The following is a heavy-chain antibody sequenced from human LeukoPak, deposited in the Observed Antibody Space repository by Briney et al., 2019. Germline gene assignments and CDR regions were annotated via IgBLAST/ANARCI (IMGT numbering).Heavy chain of an antibody. CDR1: GYTFTSYG. J-gene: IGHJ4*02. CDR3: ARDLGYCSSTSCYGGIFDY. Sequence: ASVKVSCKASGYTFTSYGISWVRQAPGQGLEWTGWISAYNGNTNYAQKLQGRVTMTTDTSTSTAYMELRSLRSDDTAVYYCARDLGYCSSTSCYGGIFDYWGQGTLVTVSS. CDR2: ISAYNGNT. V-gene: IGHV1-18*01. D-gene: IGHD2-2*01.